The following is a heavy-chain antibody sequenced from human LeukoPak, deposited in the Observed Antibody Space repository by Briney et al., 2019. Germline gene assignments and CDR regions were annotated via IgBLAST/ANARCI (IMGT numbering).Heavy chain of an antibody. V-gene: IGHV1-18*01. CDR2: ISGSNGNT. Sequence: ASVKVSCKAFGYTFTRYGVSWVRQAPGQGREWIGWISGSNGNTNYAQNCQGRVTMTTDSSTSTAYMELRSLRSDDTAVYYCARDTLETYYYDSSGYYPLGSMDVWGKGTTVTVSS. CDR1: GYTFTRYG. CDR3: ARDTLETYYYDSSGYYPLGSMDV. D-gene: IGHD3-22*01. J-gene: IGHJ6*03.